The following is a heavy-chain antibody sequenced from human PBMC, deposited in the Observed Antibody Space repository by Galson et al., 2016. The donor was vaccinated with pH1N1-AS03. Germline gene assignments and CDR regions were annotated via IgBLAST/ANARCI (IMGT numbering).Heavy chain of an antibody. D-gene: IGHD2/OR15-2a*01. J-gene: IGHJ4*02. CDR1: ALRFSSDW. CDR2: MKPDGSEK. V-gene: IGHV3-7*03. CDR3: ATRILS. Sequence: SLRLSCAASALRFSSDWAYWVRQSPGKGLEWVATMKPDGSEKYYLDSVRGRFTISRDNAKNSVYLEMNSLRADDTAVYYCATRILSGGQGTLVTVSS.